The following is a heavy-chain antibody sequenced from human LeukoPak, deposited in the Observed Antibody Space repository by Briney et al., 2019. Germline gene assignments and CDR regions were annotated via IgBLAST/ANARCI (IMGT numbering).Heavy chain of an antibody. D-gene: IGHD6-13*01. Sequence: GGSLRLSCAASGFTFSSYAMHWVRQAPGKGLEWVAVISYDGSNKYYADSVKGRFTISRDNAKNSLYLQMNSLRAEDTAVYYCARELAAAYSSSWYFGMDVWGQGTTVTVSS. CDR2: ISYDGSNK. CDR3: ARELAAAYSSSWYFGMDV. J-gene: IGHJ6*02. V-gene: IGHV3-30*04. CDR1: GFTFSSYA.